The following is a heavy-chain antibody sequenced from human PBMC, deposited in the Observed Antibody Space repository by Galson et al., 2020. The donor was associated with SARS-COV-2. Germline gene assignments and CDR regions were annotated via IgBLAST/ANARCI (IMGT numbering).Heavy chain of an antibody. CDR2: INPNSGGT. D-gene: IGHD3-22*01. CDR1: GYTFTGYY. Sequence: ASVKVSCKASGYTFTGYYMHWVRQAPGQGLEWMGWINPNSGGTNYAQKFQGRVTMTRDTAISTAYMELSRLRSDDTAVYYWARGAYYYDSSGPRWFEPGGQGTLVIVSS. J-gene: IGHJ5*02. CDR3: ARGAYYYDSSGPRWFEP. V-gene: IGHV1-2*02.